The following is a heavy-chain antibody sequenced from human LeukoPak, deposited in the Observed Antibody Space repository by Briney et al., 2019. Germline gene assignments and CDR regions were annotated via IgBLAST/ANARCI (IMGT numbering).Heavy chain of an antibody. CDR3: ARGGWDAAMDRRRYFDL. CDR1: GFTFSSSI. CDR2: ISASSGTI. J-gene: IGHJ2*01. D-gene: IGHD5-18*01. Sequence: GGSLRLSCATSGFTFSSSIMNWVRQAPGKGLEWIAYISASSGTIYYADSVKGRFTISRDNAQNSLYLQMNSLRAEDTAVYYCARGGWDAAMDRRRYFDLWGRGTLVTVSS. V-gene: IGHV3-48*04.